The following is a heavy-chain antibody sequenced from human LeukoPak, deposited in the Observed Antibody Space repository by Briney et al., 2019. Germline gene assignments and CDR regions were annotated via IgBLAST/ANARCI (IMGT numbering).Heavy chain of an antibody. Sequence: ASVKVSCKVSGYTLTELSMHWVRQAPGKGLEWMGGFDPEDGETIYAQKFQGRVTMTEDTSTDTAYMELSSLRSEDTAVYYCARGEQLVGEFDYWGQGTLVTVSS. CDR1: GYTLTELS. CDR2: FDPEDGET. CDR3: ARGEQLVGEFDY. V-gene: IGHV1-24*01. D-gene: IGHD6-13*01. J-gene: IGHJ4*02.